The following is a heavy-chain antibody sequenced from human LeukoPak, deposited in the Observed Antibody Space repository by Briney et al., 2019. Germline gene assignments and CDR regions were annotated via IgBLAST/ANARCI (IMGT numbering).Heavy chain of an antibody. V-gene: IGHV6-1*01. J-gene: IGHJ4*02. Sequence: SQTLSLTCAISGDSVSRNNAGWSWIRQSPSRGLEWLGRTYYRSKWYSDFAPSMRNRITINPDTSKNQFSLKLSSVTAADTAVYYCARHVASSMTTVQYYFDYWGQGTLVTVSS. CDR1: GDSVSRNNAG. D-gene: IGHD4-17*01. CDR3: ARHVASSMTTVQYYFDY. CDR2: TYYRSKWYS.